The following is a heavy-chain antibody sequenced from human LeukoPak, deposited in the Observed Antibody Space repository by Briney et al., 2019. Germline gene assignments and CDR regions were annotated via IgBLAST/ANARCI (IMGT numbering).Heavy chain of an antibody. CDR1: GFTLSSYA. V-gene: IGHV3-64*01. D-gene: IGHD3-22*01. CDR2: ISTNGNST. J-gene: IGHJ3*02. Sequence: GGSLRLSCAASGFTLSSYAMHWVRQAPGKGLEHVSAISTNGNSTYYAKSVKGRFTISRDNSKNTLFLQMGSLRTEDMAVYYCARGRYYDSSGPRAHAFDIWGQGTMVTVSS. CDR3: ARGRYYDSSGPRAHAFDI.